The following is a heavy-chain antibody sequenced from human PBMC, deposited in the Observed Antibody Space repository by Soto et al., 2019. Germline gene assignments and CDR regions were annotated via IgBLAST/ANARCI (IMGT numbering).Heavy chain of an antibody. CDR2: IYWDDDI. J-gene: IGHJ4*02. CDR1: VFLLSTYGEG. D-gene: IGHD2-2*01. V-gene: IGHV2-5*02. CDR3: AHSGLTSLGDS. Sequence: QITLKESGPTLVKPTETLTLTCTFSVFLLSTYGEGVAWIRQHPGKALEWLALIYWDDDIRYSPALRNRLTGTKDTSKNRVVLTRTNVDPMDTGTYVCAHSGLTSLGDSWGQRTAVTVSS.